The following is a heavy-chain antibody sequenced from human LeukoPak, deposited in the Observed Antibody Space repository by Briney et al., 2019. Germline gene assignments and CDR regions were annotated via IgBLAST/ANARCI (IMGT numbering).Heavy chain of an antibody. Sequence: GGSLRLSCAASGSTFSSYGMHWVRQAPGKGLEGVAVIWYDGSNKYYADSVKGRFTISRDNSKNTLYLQMNSLRAEDTAVYYCARDHSSGWYSDYFDYWGQGTLVTVSS. CDR2: IWYDGSNK. J-gene: IGHJ4*02. CDR1: GSTFSSYG. CDR3: ARDHSSGWYSDYFDY. V-gene: IGHV3-33*01. D-gene: IGHD6-19*01.